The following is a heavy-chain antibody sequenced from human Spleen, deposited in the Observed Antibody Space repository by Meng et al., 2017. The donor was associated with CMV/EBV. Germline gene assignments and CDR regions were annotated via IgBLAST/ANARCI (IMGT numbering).Heavy chain of an antibody. Sequence: GGSLRLSCAASGFTFSSYEMNWVRQAPGKGLEWVSYISSSGSTIYYADSVKGRFTISRDNAKNSLYLQMNSLRAEDTAVYYCARENMVRGVITRYYYYGMDVWGQGTTVTVSS. J-gene: IGHJ6*02. D-gene: IGHD3-10*01. CDR2: ISSSGSTI. CDR1: GFTFSSYE. V-gene: IGHV3-48*03. CDR3: ARENMVRGVITRYYYYGMDV.